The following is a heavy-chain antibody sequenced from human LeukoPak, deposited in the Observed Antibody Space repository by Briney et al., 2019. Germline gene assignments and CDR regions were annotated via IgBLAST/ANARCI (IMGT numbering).Heavy chain of an antibody. CDR3: ARGLLGRYYYYGMDV. D-gene: IGHD2-21*01. J-gene: IGHJ6*02. Sequence: ASVKVSCKASGYTFTGYYMHWVRQAPGQGREWMGWINPNSGGTNYAQKFQGWVTMTRDTSISTAYMELSRLRSDDTAVYYCARGLLGRYYYYGMDVWGQGTTVTVSS. V-gene: IGHV1-2*04. CDR1: GYTFTGYY. CDR2: INPNSGGT.